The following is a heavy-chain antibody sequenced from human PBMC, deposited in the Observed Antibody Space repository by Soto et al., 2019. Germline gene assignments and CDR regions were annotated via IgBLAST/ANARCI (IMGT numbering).Heavy chain of an antibody. V-gene: IGHV3-21*01. D-gene: IGHD6-13*01. Sequence: EVQLVESGGGLVKPGGSLRLSCAASGFTFSSYSMNWVRQAPGKGLEWVSSISSSSSYIYYADSVKGRFTISRDNAKNSLYLQMNSLRAEDTALYYCARDQQLVLEYYYYYGMDVWGQGTTVTVSS. J-gene: IGHJ6*02. CDR2: ISSSSSYI. CDR3: ARDQQLVLEYYYYYGMDV. CDR1: GFTFSSYS.